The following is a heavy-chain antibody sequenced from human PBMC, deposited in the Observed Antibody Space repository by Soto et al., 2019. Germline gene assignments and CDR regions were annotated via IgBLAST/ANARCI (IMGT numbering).Heavy chain of an antibody. CDR1: GGTFSSCS. Sequence: QVQLVQSGAEVKKPGSSVKFSCKASGGTFSSCSINWVRQAPGQGLEWMGEIIPIFCTAKYAQKFQGRFTITADESTSTAYMELRSLTSEDTAVYYCARDGGRHSGGIDYWGQGTLVTVSS. CDR3: ARDGGRHSGGIDY. J-gene: IGHJ4*02. CDR2: IIPIFCTA. D-gene: IGHD1-26*01. V-gene: IGHV1-69*01.